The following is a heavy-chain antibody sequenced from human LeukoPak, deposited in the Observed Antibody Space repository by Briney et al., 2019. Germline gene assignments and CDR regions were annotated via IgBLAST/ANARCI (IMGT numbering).Heavy chain of an antibody. Sequence: SQTLSLTCAISGDRVSSNSAAWNWIRQSPSRGLEWLGRTYYRSEWYNEYAVSVKSRIIINPDTSKNQFSLHLNSVTSEDTAVYYCAREVSVLDAFDIWGQGTMVTVSS. CDR3: AREVSVLDAFDI. D-gene: IGHD3-10*01. J-gene: IGHJ3*02. V-gene: IGHV6-1*01. CDR1: GDRVSSNSAA. CDR2: TYYRSEWYN.